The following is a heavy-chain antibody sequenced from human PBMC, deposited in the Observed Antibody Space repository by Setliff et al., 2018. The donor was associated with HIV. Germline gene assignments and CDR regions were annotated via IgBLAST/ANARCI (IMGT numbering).Heavy chain of an antibody. CDR3: AVQVRDEITIFEIIKTRRGWFDT. CDR2: INQRGST. D-gene: IGHD3-10*01. CDR1: GGSLMGYS. J-gene: IGHJ5*02. Sequence: PSETLSLTCAVYGGSLMGYSWSWIRQSPEKGLEWIGDINQRGSTIYNPSLKSRVTMSLDESKNQFSLKLSSVTVADTAMYYCAVQVRDEITIFEIIKTRRGWFDTWGQGTLVTVSS. V-gene: IGHV4-34*01.